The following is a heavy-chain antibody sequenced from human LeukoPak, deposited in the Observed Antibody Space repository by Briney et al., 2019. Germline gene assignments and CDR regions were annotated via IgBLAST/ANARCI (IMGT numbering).Heavy chain of an antibody. Sequence: GGSLRLSCATSGFSFSGTWMTWVRQAPGKGLEWVANIKQDGREKYYVDSVKGRFTISRDNAKNSLYLQMNSLRAEDTAVYYCAREGYSYLVYYFDYWGQGTPVTVSS. CDR2: IKQDGREK. CDR1: GFSFSGTW. J-gene: IGHJ4*02. CDR3: AREGYSYLVYYFDY. D-gene: IGHD5-18*01. V-gene: IGHV3-7*01.